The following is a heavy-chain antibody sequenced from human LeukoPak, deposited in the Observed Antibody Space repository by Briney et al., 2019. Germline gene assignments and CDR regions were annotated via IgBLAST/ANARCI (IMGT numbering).Heavy chain of an antibody. J-gene: IGHJ4*02. CDR2: VSLAGRT. CDR3: SRESGPFCPFGH. D-gene: IGHD1-26*01. CDR1: GGSITTTNY. V-gene: IGHV4-4*02. Sequence: SETLSLTCGVSGGSITTTNYWSWVRQPPGGGLEWIGEVSLAGRTRYNPSLKNRVNISIDESKNHLYLNLASVTAADTAVYYCSRESGPFCPFGHWGQGTLDAVTS.